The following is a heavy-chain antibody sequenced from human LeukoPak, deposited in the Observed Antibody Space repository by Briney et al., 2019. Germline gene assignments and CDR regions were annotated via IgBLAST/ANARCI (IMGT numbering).Heavy chain of an antibody. D-gene: IGHD3-3*01. Sequence: SVKVSCKASGGTFSSYAISWVRQAPGQGLEWMGGIIPIFGTANYAQKFQGRVTVTADESTSTAYMELSSLRSEDTAVYYCATVFWSGYYKYDPNFDYWGQGTLVTVSS. V-gene: IGHV1-69*01. CDR1: GGTFSSYA. CDR3: ATVFWSGYYKYDPNFDY. J-gene: IGHJ4*02. CDR2: IIPIFGTA.